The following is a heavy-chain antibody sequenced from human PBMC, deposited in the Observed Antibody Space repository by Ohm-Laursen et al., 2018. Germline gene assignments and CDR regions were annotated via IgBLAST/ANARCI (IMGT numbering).Heavy chain of an antibody. Sequence: ATVKISCKASGYTFTGYYMHWARQAPGQGLEWMGWINPNSGGTNYAQKFQDRVTMTRDTSISTAYMELSRLRSDNTAVYYCARDSYYDSGATNYWGQGTLVTVSS. CDR3: ARDSYYDSGATNY. J-gene: IGHJ4*02. CDR2: INPNSGGT. V-gene: IGHV1-2*02. D-gene: IGHD3-10*01. CDR1: GYTFTGYY.